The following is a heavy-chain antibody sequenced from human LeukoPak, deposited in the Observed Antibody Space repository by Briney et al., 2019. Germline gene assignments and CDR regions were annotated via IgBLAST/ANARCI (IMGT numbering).Heavy chain of an antibody. CDR3: ARGASYSGSYYFDY. Sequence: PGGSLRLSCAASGSTFSSYKMNWVRQAPGKGLEWVSHISSTSGTIYYADSVKGRFTISRDNAENSLYLQMNSLRDEDTAVYYCARGASYSGSYYFDYWGQGTLVTVSS. D-gene: IGHD1-26*01. J-gene: IGHJ4*02. CDR2: ISSTSGTI. CDR1: GSTFSSYK. V-gene: IGHV3-48*02.